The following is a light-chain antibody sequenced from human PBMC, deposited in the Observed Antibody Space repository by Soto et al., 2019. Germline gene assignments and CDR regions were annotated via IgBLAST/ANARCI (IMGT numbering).Light chain of an antibody. CDR3: QVWDSSTAWV. CDR2: RDT. CDR1: TIGSEN. V-gene: IGLV3-9*01. Sequence: SYELTQPLSVSVALGQTARITCGGHTIGSENVHWYQQKPGQAPVLVIYRDTNRASGIPDRFSGSNSGNTATLTIDRAQDGDEADYYCQVWDSSTAWVFGGGTKLTVL. J-gene: IGLJ3*02.